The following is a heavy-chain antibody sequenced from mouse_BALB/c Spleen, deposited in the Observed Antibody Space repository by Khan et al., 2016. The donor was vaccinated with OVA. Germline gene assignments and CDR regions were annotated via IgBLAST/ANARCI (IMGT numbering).Heavy chain of an antibody. V-gene: IGHV2-4-1*01. Sequence: QVQLKQSGPGLVEPSQSLSINCTVSGFSLTRYGVHWFRQSPGKGLEWLGMMWSGGSSDYNAAFISRLSIRKDNSKSQVFFKMNSLPADDTAIYYWSRSLLLAMDDWGQGTSVTVSS. CDR2: MWSGGSS. CDR3: SRSLLLAMDD. CDR1: GFSLTRYG. D-gene: IGHD1-2*01. J-gene: IGHJ4*01.